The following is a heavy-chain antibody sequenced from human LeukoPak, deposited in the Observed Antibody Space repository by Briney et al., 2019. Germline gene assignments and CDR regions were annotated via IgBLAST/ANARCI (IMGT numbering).Heavy chain of an antibody. V-gene: IGHV3-48*04. CDR1: GFTFSTYS. CDR2: IISGRSTI. J-gene: IGHJ3*02. D-gene: IGHD4-17*01. CDR3: ASLPQPLDYGDYGDDAFDI. Sequence: PGGCLRLSCAASGFTFSTYSMSWVRQAPGKGLEWVSYIISGRSTIYYADSVKGRFTISRDNAKNSLYLQMNSLRAEDTAVYYCASLPQPLDYGDYGDDAFDIWGQGTMVTVSS.